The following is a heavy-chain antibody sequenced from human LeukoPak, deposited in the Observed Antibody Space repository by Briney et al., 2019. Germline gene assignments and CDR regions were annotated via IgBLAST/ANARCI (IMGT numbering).Heavy chain of an antibody. D-gene: IGHD3/OR15-3a*01. Sequence: WVRQPPGKGLEWIGSIYYTGNTYYNASLKSRVTISIDTSKNQISLRLTSVTAADTAMHYCARQTGSGLFTLPGGQGTLVTVSS. J-gene: IGHJ4*02. CDR2: IYYTGNT. V-gene: IGHV4-39*01. CDR3: ARQTGSGLFTLP.